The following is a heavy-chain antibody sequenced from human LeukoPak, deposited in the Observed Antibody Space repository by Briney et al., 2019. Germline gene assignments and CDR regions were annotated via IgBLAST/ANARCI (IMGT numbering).Heavy chain of an antibody. J-gene: IGHJ4*02. CDR1: GFTFRDYW. D-gene: IGHD2-8*02. Sequence: GGSLRLSCAASGFTFRDYWMHWVRQVPGKGLLWVSHINSDGSITDYADSVKGRFTISRDNARNTLSLQMDSLRVEDTAVYYCARNPTGDYDYWGQGALVTVSS. CDR3: ARNPTGDYDY. V-gene: IGHV3-74*01. CDR2: INSDGSIT.